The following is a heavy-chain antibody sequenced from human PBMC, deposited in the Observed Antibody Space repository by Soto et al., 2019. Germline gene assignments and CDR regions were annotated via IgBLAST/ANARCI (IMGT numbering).Heavy chain of an antibody. J-gene: IGHJ3*02. CDR1: GFTFSSYS. CDR3: ARDLPEKGACDI. Sequence: EVQLVESGGGLVKPGGSLRLSCAASGFTFSSYSMNWVRQAPGKGLEWVSSISSSSSYIYYADSVKGRFTISRDNAKNSLYLQMNSLRAEDTAVYYCARDLPEKGACDIWGQGTMVTVSS. CDR2: ISSSSSYI. V-gene: IGHV3-21*01.